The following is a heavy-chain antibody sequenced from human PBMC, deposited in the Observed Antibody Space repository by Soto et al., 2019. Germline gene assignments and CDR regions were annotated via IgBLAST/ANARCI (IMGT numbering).Heavy chain of an antibody. CDR3: AQDPRRGVGATTQAV. J-gene: IGHJ4*02. V-gene: IGHV3-23*01. Sequence: EVQLLESGGGLVQPGGSLRLSCAASGFTFSSYAMSWVRQAPGKGLEWVSAISGSGGSTYYADSVKGRFTISRDNSXXPLYLQMNSLRAEDTAVYYCAQDPRRGVGATTQAVWGQGTLVTVSS. D-gene: IGHD1-26*01. CDR1: GFTFSSYA. CDR2: ISGSGGST.